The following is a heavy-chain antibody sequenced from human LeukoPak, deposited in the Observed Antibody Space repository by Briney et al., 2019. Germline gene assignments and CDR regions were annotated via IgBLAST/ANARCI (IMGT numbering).Heavy chain of an antibody. Sequence: GGSLRLSCAASGFSVSSNYMSWVRQAPGKGLEWVSIIYSGGSTYYTDSVKGRFTISRDNAKNSLYLQMNSLRAEDTAVYYCAELGITMIGGVWGKGTTVTISS. CDR1: GFSVSSNY. CDR3: AELGITMIGGV. D-gene: IGHD3-10*02. J-gene: IGHJ6*04. CDR2: IYSGGST. V-gene: IGHV3-53*01.